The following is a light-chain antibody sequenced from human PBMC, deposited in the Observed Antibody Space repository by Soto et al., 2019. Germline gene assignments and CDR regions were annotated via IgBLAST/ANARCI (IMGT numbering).Light chain of an antibody. V-gene: IGKV3-15*01. CDR2: DTS. CDR3: QQYNYWPT. CDR1: QSVSSN. Sequence: EIVMTQSPATLSVSPGERATLSCRASQSVSSNLAWYQQKPGQAPRLLIYDTSTRATGIPARFSGSGSGTEFTLPISSLQSEDFAVYYCQQYNYWPTFGQGTRVEIK. J-gene: IGKJ1*01.